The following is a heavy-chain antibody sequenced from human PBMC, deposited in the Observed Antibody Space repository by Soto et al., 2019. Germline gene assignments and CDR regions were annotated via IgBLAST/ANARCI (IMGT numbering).Heavy chain of an antibody. D-gene: IGHD6-19*01. CDR1: GFTFSSYA. J-gene: IGHJ4*02. CDR3: SRRSSGWYFDY. CDR2: ISGSGGST. V-gene: IGHV3-23*01. Sequence: PGGSLRLSCAASGFTFSSYAMSWVRQAPGKGLEWVSAISGSGGSTYYADSVKGRFTISRDNSKNTPYLQMNSLRAEDTAVYYCSRRSSGWYFDYWGQGTLVTVSS.